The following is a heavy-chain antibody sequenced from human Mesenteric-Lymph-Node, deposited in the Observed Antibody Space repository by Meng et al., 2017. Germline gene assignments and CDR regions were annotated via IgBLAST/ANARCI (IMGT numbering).Heavy chain of an antibody. CDR1: GGSISSYY. D-gene: IGHD2-15*01. V-gene: IGHV4-59*12. Sequence: GSLRLSCTVSGGSISSYYWSWIRQPPGKGLEWIGYIYYSGSTNYNPSLKSRVTISVDTSKNQFSLKLSSVTAADTAVYYCARSIPYCSGGSCYSPRRFYYFDYWGQGTLVTVSS. CDR3: ARSIPYCSGGSCYSPRRFYYFDY. J-gene: IGHJ4*02. CDR2: IYYSGST.